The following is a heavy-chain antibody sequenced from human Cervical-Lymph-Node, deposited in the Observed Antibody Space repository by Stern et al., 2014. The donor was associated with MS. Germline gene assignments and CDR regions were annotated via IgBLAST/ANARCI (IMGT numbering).Heavy chain of an antibody. CDR1: GYTFTSYG. J-gene: IGHJ4*02. V-gene: IGHV1-18*04. CDR3: ARGIAVAED. CDR2: ISAYNGHA. D-gene: IGHD6-19*01. Sequence: DQLVESGAEVKKPGASVRVTCKASGYTFTSYGISWVRQAPGQGLEWMGWISAYNGHANYTQKLQGRVTMTRDTSTSTAYMELRSLRSDDTAVYYCARGIAVAEDWGQGTQVTVSS.